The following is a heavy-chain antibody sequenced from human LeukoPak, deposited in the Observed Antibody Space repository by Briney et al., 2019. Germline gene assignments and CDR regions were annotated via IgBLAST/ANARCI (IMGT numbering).Heavy chain of an antibody. CDR3: ARATMIVVAPDY. D-gene: IGHD3-22*01. Sequence: ASVKVSCKASGYTFTSYYMHWVRQAPGQGLEWMGIINPSGGSTSYAQKFQGRVTMTRDTSTSTFYMELSSLRSEDTAVYYCARATMIVVAPDYWGQGTLVTVSS. CDR1: GYTFTSYY. J-gene: IGHJ4*02. CDR2: INPSGGST. V-gene: IGHV1-46*03.